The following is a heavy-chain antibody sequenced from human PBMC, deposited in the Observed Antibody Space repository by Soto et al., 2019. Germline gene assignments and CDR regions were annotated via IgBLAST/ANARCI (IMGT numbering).Heavy chain of an antibody. CDR1: GFTFSSYV. Sequence: GGSLRLSCAASGFTFSSYVIHWVRQTPDKGLEWVAFISRDGSKTYYADSVKGRFTISRDNSKNTLYLEMNSLRAEDTAVYYCARDDEGGSDCDLGYWGQGTLVTVS. J-gene: IGHJ4*02. CDR3: ARDDEGGSDCDLGY. D-gene: IGHD3-10*01. V-gene: IGHV3-30-3*01. CDR2: ISRDGSKT.